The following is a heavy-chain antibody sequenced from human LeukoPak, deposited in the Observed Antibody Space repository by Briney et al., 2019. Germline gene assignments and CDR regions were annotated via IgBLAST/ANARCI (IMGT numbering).Heavy chain of an antibody. V-gene: IGHV1-69*06. CDR1: GGTFSSYA. D-gene: IGHD3-22*01. CDR3: ARDRWRGYYDSSGYYWFDP. CDR2: IIPIFGTA. Sequence: ASVKVSCKASGGTFSSYAISWVRQAPGQGLEWMGGIIPIFGTANYAQKFQGRVTINADKSTSTAYMELSSLRSEDTAVYYCARDRWRGYYDSSGYYWFDPWGQGTLVTVSS. J-gene: IGHJ5*02.